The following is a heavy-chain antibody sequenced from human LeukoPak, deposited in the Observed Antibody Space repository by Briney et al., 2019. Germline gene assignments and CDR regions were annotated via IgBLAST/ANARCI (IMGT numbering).Heavy chain of an antibody. CDR2: IYYSGST. CDR1: GGSLSSYY. Sequence: SETLSLTCTVSGGSLSSYYWSWIRQPPGKGLEWIGYIYYSGSTNYNPSVKSRVTMSVDTSKNQFSLKLSSVTAADTAVYYCARGGFYFDYWGQGTLVTVSS. J-gene: IGHJ4*02. V-gene: IGHV4-59*01. D-gene: IGHD3-16*01. CDR3: ARGGFYFDY.